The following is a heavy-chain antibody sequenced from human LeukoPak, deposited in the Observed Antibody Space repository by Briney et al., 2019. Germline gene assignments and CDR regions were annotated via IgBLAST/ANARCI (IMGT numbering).Heavy chain of an antibody. Sequence: AGRSLRLSCAASGFTFSSYGMHWVRQAPGKGLEWVAVISYDGSNKYYADSVKGRFTISRDNSKNTLYLQMNSLRAEDTAVYYCARPTGQATISELDYWGQGTLVTVSS. D-gene: IGHD5-12*01. V-gene: IGHV3-30*03. CDR3: ARPTGQATISELDY. CDR2: ISYDGSNK. CDR1: GFTFSSYG. J-gene: IGHJ4*02.